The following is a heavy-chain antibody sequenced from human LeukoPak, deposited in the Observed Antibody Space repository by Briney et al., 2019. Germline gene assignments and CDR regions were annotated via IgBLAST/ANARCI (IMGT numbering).Heavy chain of an antibody. V-gene: IGHV1-18*01. CDR1: GYTFTTYG. J-gene: IGHJ5*02. CDR2: ISDYNGNT. Sequence: ASVKVSCKASGYTFTTYGISWVRQAPGQGLEWMGWISDYNGNTKYVQKFQGRVTMTTDTSTSTAYMELRSLRSDDTAVYYCAGGYPKWFDPWGQGTLVTVSS. CDR3: AGGYPKWFDP. D-gene: IGHD3-22*01.